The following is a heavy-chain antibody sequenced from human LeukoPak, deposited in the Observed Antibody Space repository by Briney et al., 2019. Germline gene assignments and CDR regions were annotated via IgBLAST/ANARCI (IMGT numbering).Heavy chain of an antibody. V-gene: IGHV3-30-3*01. CDR1: GFTLTRNC. Sequence: PGRSLRLSCTASGFTLTRNCMHWVRQAPGKGLEWVAAIPHDGSSALYADSVKGRFIISRDNSKNTQYLQMNSLRTEDSAVYYCATGSDFYYDSWGQGILVTVSS. J-gene: IGHJ5*01. CDR3: ATGSDFYYDS. CDR2: IPHDGSSA. D-gene: IGHD1-26*01.